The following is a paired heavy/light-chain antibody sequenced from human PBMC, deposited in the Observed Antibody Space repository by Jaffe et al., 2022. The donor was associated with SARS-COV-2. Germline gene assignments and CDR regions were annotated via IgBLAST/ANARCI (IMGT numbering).Light chain of an antibody. CDR2: GAS. Sequence: IVMTQSPATLSVSPGERATLSCRASQSISNNLAWYQQKPGQAPRLLIYGASTRATAIPTRFSGSGSGTEFTLTISSLQSEDFAVYYCQRYNNWPATFGQGTKVEI. CDR3: QRYNNWPAT. CDR1: QSISNN. V-gene: IGKV3-15*01. J-gene: IGKJ1*01.
Heavy chain of an antibody. CDR1: GFTFSSFA. CDR2: IGGSGGGT. D-gene: IGHD6-19*01. V-gene: IGHV3-23*01. Sequence: EVQLLGSGGGLEQPGGSLRLSCVASGFTFSSFAMSWVRQAPGKGLECISTIGGSGGGTLYADSVKGRFTISRDISKSTLFLQMNTLRVEDTAVYYCAKGHNNGWFLFDYWGQGILVTVSS. J-gene: IGHJ4*02. CDR3: AKGHNNGWFLFDY.